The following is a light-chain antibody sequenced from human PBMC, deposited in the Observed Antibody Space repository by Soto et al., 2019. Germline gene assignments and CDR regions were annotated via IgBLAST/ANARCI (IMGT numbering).Light chain of an antibody. CDR3: CSYAGPGVV. CDR2: EGS. CDR1: SGDVGSYNL. Sequence: QSVLTQPASVSGSPGQSITISCTGTSGDVGSYNLVSWYQQHPGKAPKLMIYEGSKRPSGVSNRFSGSKSGNTASLTISGLQAEDEADYYYCSYAGPGVVFGGGTKVTVL. J-gene: IGLJ2*01. V-gene: IGLV2-23*01.